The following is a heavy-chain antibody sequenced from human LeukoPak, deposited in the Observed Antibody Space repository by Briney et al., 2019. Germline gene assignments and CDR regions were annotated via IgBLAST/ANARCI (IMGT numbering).Heavy chain of an antibody. Sequence: GSSVKVSCKASGGTFSSYTISWVRQAPGQGLEWMGRIIPILGIANYAQKFQGRVTITADKSTSTAYMELSSLRSEDTAVYYCARVDWVRGVISDYWGQGTLVTVSS. CDR1: GGTFSSYT. CDR3: ARVDWVRGVISDY. V-gene: IGHV1-69*02. J-gene: IGHJ4*02. D-gene: IGHD3-10*01. CDR2: IIPILGIA.